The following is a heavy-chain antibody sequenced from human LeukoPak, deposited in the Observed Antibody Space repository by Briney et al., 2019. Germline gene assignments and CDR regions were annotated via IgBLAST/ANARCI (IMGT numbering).Heavy chain of an antibody. CDR3: ARENPTWVIGGFDY. Sequence: GGSLRLSCAASGFTFSSYGMHWVRQAPGKGLEWVAVIWYDGSDKYYADSVKGRFTISRDNSKNTLYLQMNGLRAEDTAVYYCARENPTWVIGGFDYWGQGTLVTVSS. CDR1: GFTFSSYG. V-gene: IGHV3-33*01. D-gene: IGHD2-21*01. CDR2: IWYDGSDK. J-gene: IGHJ4*02.